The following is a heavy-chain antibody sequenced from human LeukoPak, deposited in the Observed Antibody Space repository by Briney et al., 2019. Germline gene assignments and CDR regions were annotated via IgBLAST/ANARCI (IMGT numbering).Heavy chain of an antibody. D-gene: IGHD3-22*01. V-gene: IGHV4-38-2*02. CDR2: IYHSGST. J-gene: IGHJ4*02. CDR1: GYSISSGYY. Sequence: KSSETLSLICTVSGYSISSGYYWGWIRQPPGKGLEWIGSIYHSGSTYYNPSLKSRVTISVDTSKNQFSLKLSSVTAADTAVYYCARVTGYMIEDYFDYWGQGTLVTVSS. CDR3: ARVTGYMIEDYFDY.